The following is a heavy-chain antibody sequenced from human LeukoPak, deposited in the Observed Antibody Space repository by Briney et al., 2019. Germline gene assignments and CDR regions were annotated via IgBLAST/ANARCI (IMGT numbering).Heavy chain of an antibody. V-gene: IGHV3-7*01. CDR1: GFTFSSYW. J-gene: IGHJ4*02. CDR2: IKKDGSEK. Sequence: HPGRSLRLSCAASGFTFSSYWMSWVRQAPGKGLEWVAKIKKDGSEKYYVVSVKGRFTISRDNAKNSLYLQMHSLRAEDTALYYCARYYCTSSSCLLFDYWGQGTLVTVSS. CDR3: ARYYCTSSSCLLFDY. D-gene: IGHD2-2*01.